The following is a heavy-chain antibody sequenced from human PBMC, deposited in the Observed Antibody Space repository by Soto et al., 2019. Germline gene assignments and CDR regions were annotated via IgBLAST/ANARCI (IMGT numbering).Heavy chain of an antibody. CDR3: ARDYKWLVDY. J-gene: IGHJ4*02. CDR1: GFTFSSYA. D-gene: IGHD6-19*01. Sequence: GSLRLSCAASGFTFSSYAMSWVRQAPGKGLEWVSAISGSGGSTYYADSVKGRFTISRDNSKSALFLQMDSLRDEDTAVHYCARDYKWLVDYWGQGTLVTVSS. CDR2: ISGSGGST. V-gene: IGHV3-23*01.